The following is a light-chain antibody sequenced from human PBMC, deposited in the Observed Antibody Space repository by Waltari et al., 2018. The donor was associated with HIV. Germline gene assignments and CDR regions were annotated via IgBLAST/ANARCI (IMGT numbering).Light chain of an antibody. CDR2: DNN. J-gene: IGLJ2*01. CDR3: GTWDSSLSAGV. CDR1: NSNIGNNN. V-gene: IGLV1-51*01. Sequence: QSVLTQPPPVSAAPGQKVTISCSGSNSNIGNNNVTWYQQLPGTAPKLLIYDNNKRPSGIPDRFSGSKSGTSATLGITGLQTGDEADYYCGTWDSSLSAGVFGGGTKLTVL.